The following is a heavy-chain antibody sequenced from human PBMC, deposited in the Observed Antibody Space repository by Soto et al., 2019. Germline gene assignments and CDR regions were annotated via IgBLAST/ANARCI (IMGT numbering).Heavy chain of an antibody. CDR2: ISGSGDTT. CDR3: AKLPYGSGKYYQFDN. CDR1: GFTFSSYA. D-gene: IGHD3-10*01. Sequence: GGSLRLSCAASGFTFSSYAMSWVRQAPGKGLEWVSGISGSGDTTYYADSVKGRFTVSRDNSKNTLYLQMNSLRAEDTAVYYCAKLPYGSGKYYQFDNWGQGTLVTVSS. V-gene: IGHV3-23*01. J-gene: IGHJ4*02.